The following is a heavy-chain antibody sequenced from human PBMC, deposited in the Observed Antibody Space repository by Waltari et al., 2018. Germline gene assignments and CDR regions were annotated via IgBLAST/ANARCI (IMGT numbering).Heavy chain of an antibody. V-gene: IGHV3-7*01. CDR1: GVTFRGYW. CDR3: ARHGDFCFDF. CDR2: IKKDGSTK. D-gene: IGHD4-17*01. Sequence: EVQVVESGGDLVQPGGSLRLSCVPSGVTFRGYWMGWVRQAPGKGLEWVANIKKDGSTKYYVDSVKGRFTISRDNAKDSLFLQMNSLRAEDTAVYYCARHGDFCFDFWGQGIVVTVSS. J-gene: IGHJ4*02.